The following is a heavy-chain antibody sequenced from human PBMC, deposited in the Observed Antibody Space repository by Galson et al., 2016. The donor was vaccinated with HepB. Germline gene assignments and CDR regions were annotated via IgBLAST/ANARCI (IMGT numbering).Heavy chain of an antibody. V-gene: IGHV3-23*01. CDR2: ISGPGDLT. D-gene: IGHD2-15*01. Sequence: SLRLSCAASGFNFRSYAMTWVRQAPGKGLEWLSVISGPGDLTAYADSVKGRFTISRDNSKNTLYLQMNNLGAEDTALYYCPKQGYCSGDICYSVPDSWGQGTRVTVSS. CDR1: GFNFRSYA. J-gene: IGHJ4*02. CDR3: PKQGYCSGDICYSVPDS.